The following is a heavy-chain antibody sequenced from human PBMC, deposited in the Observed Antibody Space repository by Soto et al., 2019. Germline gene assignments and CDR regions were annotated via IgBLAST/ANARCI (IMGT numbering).Heavy chain of an antibody. CDR2: INPSGGST. CDR3: ARVSGYENACDI. V-gene: IGHV1-46*03. CDR1: GYSFTSFY. D-gene: IGHD5-18*01. Sequence: QVQLVQSGAEVKKPGASVKVYCKASGYSFTSFYMHWVRQAPGQGLEWMGIINPSGGSTSYAQKFQGRVTMTRDTSTSTVYMELSRLRSEDTAVDYCARVSGYENACDIWGQGTMVTVSS. J-gene: IGHJ3*02.